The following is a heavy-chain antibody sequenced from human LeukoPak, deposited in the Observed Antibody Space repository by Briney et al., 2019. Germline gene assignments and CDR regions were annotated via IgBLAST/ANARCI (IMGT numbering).Heavy chain of an antibody. CDR3: AREGDFTYDY. J-gene: IGHJ4*02. V-gene: IGHV1-2*02. CDR2: INPNSGGT. D-gene: IGHD3-16*01. Sequence: GGSLRLSCAASGFTFSGSAMHWVRQAPGQGLEWMGWINPNSGGTNYAQKFQGRVTMTRDTSISTAYMELSRLRSDDTAVYYCAREGDFTYDYWGQGTLVTVSS. CDR1: GFTFSGSA.